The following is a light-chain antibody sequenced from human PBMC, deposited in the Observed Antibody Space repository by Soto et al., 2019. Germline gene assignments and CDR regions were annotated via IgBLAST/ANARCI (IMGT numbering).Light chain of an antibody. CDR3: QQYHSYSPT. V-gene: IGKV1-5*03. Sequence: DIQMTQSPSTLSASVGDRVTITCRASQSISSWLAWYQQKPGKAPKPLIYKASSLESGVPSRFSGRGSGTEFTLTISSLQPDDFATYYYQQYHSYSPTFGQGTKVEIK. CDR1: QSISSW. CDR2: KAS. J-gene: IGKJ1*01.